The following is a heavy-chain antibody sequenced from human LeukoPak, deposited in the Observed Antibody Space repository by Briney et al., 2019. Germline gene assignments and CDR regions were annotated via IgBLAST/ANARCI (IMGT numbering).Heavy chain of an antibody. CDR3: ATLDRTTDAFDI. CDR1: GYSIISNSS. J-gene: IGHJ3*02. D-gene: IGHD1-1*01. CDR2: MYHGGNT. Sequence: PSETLSLTCTVSGYSIISNSSWSWIRQTPEKGLEWIGNMYHGGNTYYNPSLKSRVTISVDTSKNQFSLKLSSVTAADTAVYYCATLDRTTDAFDIWGQGTMVTVSS. V-gene: IGHV4-38-2*02.